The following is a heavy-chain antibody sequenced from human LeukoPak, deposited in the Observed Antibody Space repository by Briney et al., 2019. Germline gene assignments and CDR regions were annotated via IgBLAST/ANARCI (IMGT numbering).Heavy chain of an antibody. CDR3: ARDRHKYNYDSGGYPPY. J-gene: IGHJ4*02. CDR2: ISSSSSTI. Sequence: GGSLRLSCAASGFTFSSYGMHWVRQAPGKGLEWVSYISSSSSTIYYADSVKGRFTISRDNAKNSLYLQMNTLRAEDTAVYYCARDRHKYNYDSGGYPPYWGQGTLVTVSS. D-gene: IGHD3-22*01. V-gene: IGHV3-48*01. CDR1: GFTFSSYG.